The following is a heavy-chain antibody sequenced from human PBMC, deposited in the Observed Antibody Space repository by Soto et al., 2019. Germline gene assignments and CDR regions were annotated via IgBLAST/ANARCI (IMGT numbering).Heavy chain of an antibody. J-gene: IGHJ5*02. V-gene: IGHV4-31*03. CDR3: ARWFDP. CDR2: MYNSGST. Sequence: QVQLQESGPGLVKPSQTLSLICTVSGGSISSGGYYWNWIRQYPGKGLEWIGYMYNSGSTYYNPSLKSSVTILIDMSKNQFSLKLSSVTAADTAVYYCARWFDPWGQGTLVTVSS. CDR1: GGSISSGGYY.